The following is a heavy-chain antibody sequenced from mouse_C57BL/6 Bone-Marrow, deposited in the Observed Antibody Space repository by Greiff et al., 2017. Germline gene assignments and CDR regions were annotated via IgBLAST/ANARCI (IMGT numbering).Heavy chain of an antibody. CDR1: GFTFSNYW. V-gene: IGHV6-3*01. CDR2: IRLKSDNYAT. J-gene: IGHJ4*01. CDR3: TGLSNWDNTMDY. Sequence: EVHLVESGGGLVQPGGSMKLSCGASGFTFSNYWMNWVRQSPEKGLEWVAQIRLKSDNYATHYAESVKGRFTISRDDSKSSVYLQMNNLRAEDTGIYYCTGLSNWDNTMDYWGQGTSVTVSS. D-gene: IGHD4-1*01.